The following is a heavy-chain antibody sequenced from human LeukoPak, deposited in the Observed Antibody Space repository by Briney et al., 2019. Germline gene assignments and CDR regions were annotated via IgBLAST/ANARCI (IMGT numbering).Heavy chain of an antibody. D-gene: IGHD6-13*01. CDR3: ARDEVKGPIAAAGPL. Sequence: PGGSLRLSCAASGFTFSSYAMHWVRQAPGKGLEWVAVISYDGSNKYYADSVKGRFTISRDNSKNTLYLQMNSLRAEDTAVYYCARDEVKGPIAAAGPLWGQGTLVTVSS. J-gene: IGHJ4*02. CDR1: GFTFSSYA. V-gene: IGHV3-30-3*01. CDR2: ISYDGSNK.